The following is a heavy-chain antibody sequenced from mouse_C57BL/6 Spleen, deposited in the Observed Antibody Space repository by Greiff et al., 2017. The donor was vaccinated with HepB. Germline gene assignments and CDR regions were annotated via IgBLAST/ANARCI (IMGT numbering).Heavy chain of an antibody. CDR1: GFTFSDYY. CDR3: ARRGTVVSYYFDY. Sequence: EVHLVESGGGLVQPGGSLKLSCAASGFTFSDYYMYWVRQTPEKRLEWVAYISNGGGNTYYPDTVKGRFTISRDNAKNTLYLQMSRLKSEDTAMYYCARRGTVVSYYFDYWGQGTTLTVSS. J-gene: IGHJ2*01. CDR2: ISNGGGNT. D-gene: IGHD1-1*01. V-gene: IGHV5-12*01.